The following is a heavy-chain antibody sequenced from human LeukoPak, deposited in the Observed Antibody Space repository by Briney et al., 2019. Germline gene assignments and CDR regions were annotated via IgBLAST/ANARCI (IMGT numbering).Heavy chain of an antibody. D-gene: IGHD4-17*01. CDR3: ARADYGPINTDY. J-gene: IGHJ4*02. Sequence: GGSLRLSCAASGFTFSSYAMHWVRQAPGKGLEWVAVISYDGSNKYYADSVKGRFTISRDNSKNTLYLQMNSLRAEDTAVYYCARADYGPINTDYWGQGTLVTVSS. CDR1: GFTFSSYA. CDR2: ISYDGSNK. V-gene: IGHV3-30-3*01.